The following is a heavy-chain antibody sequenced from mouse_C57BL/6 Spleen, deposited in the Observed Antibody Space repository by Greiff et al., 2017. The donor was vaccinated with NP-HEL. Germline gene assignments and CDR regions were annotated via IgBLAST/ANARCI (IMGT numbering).Heavy chain of an antibody. CDR3: ARARYWYFDV. CDR1: GYSITSGYY. J-gene: IGHJ1*03. Sequence: ESAPGLVNPSQSLSLTCSVTGYSITSGYYWNWIRQFPGNKLEWMGYISYDGSNNYNPSLKNRISITRDTSKNQFFLKLNSVTTEDTATYYCARARYWYFDVWGTGTTVTVSS. CDR2: ISYDGSN. V-gene: IGHV3-6*01.